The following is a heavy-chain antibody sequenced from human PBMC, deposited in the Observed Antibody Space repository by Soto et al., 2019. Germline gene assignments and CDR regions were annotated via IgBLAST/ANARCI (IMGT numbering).Heavy chain of an antibody. D-gene: IGHD3-22*01. CDR3: ARDDLYDSTGYDS. CDR2: ISSSGTFK. CDR1: GFTFRDFT. J-gene: IGHJ5*02. Sequence: EVHLVESGGGLVKPGGSLRLSCAASGFTFRDFTMNWVRQAPGKGLEWVSSISSSGTFKYYADSLGGRFTISRDNAKNSLYLQRNSMRGEDTAIYYWARDDLYDSTGYDSWGQGTLVTV. V-gene: IGHV3-21*01.